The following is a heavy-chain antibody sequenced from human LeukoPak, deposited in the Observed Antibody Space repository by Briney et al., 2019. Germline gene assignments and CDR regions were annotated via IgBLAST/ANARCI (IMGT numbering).Heavy chain of an antibody. Sequence: GGSLRLSCAASGFTFSSYAMTWVRQAPGKGLEWVSSLYSGGNTYYAESVRGRFTVSRDNSKNTLYLQMNSLRAEDTAVYYCAKGDTAMRTFDYWGQGTLVTVSS. CDR1: GFTFSSYA. CDR2: LYSGGNT. D-gene: IGHD5-18*01. V-gene: IGHV3-23*03. CDR3: AKGDTAMRTFDY. J-gene: IGHJ4*02.